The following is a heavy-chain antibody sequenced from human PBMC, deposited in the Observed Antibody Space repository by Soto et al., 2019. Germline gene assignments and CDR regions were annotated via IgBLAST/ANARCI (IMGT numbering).Heavy chain of an antibody. J-gene: IGHJ5*02. CDR1: GFTFSSYW. CDR2: IKQDGSEK. D-gene: IGHD3-9*01. V-gene: IGHV3-7*01. Sequence: GGSLRLSCAASGFTFSSYWMSWVRQAPGKGLEWVANIKQDGSEKYYVDSVKGRFTISRDNAKNSLYLQMNSLRAEDTAVYYCARDRTRYFDWFQTGFDPWGQGTLVTVSS. CDR3: ARDRTRYFDWFQTGFDP.